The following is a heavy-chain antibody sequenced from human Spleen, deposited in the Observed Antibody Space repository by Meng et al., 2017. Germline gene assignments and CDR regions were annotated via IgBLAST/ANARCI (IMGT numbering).Heavy chain of an antibody. J-gene: IGHJ3*01. CDR2: INPNSGST. V-gene: IGHV1-2*02. CDR1: GGTFSSYA. D-gene: IGHD1-26*01. Sequence: ASVKVSCKASGGTFSSYAISWVRQAPGQGLEWIGWINPNSGSTKFAQRFQGRVTMTRDTSINTAYMDLGSLTSDDTAVYFCARDPLGARLRVAFDFWGRGTMVTVSS. CDR3: ARDPLGARLRVAFDF.